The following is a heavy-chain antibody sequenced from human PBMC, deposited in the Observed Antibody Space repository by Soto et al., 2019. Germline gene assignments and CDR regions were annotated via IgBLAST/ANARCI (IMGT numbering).Heavy chain of an antibody. CDR3: ARTPGGYSYGLEYYYYGMDV. Sequence: SETLSLTCTVSRGSISSGGYYWSSIRQHPGKGLEWIGYIYYSASTYYNPSLKSRVTISVDTSKNQFSLKLSSVTAADTAVYYCARTPGGYSYGLEYYYYGMDVWGEGSTFTV. V-gene: IGHV4-31*03. D-gene: IGHD5-18*01. CDR1: RGSISSGGYY. J-gene: IGHJ6*01. CDR2: IYYSAST.